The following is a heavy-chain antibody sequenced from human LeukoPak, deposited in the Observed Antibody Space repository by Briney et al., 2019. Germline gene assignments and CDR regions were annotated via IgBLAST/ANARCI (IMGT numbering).Heavy chain of an antibody. Sequence: PGGSLRLSCAASGFTFSGYVMTWVRQAPGKGLEWVSVIYSGGNTYYADSVKGRFTISRDNSKNTLSLQMNSLRAEDTAVYYCAREASSSGWRYLDYWGQGTLVTVSS. D-gene: IGHD6-19*01. CDR1: GFTFSGYV. CDR3: AREASSSGWRYLDY. V-gene: IGHV3-66*01. J-gene: IGHJ4*02. CDR2: IYSGGNT.